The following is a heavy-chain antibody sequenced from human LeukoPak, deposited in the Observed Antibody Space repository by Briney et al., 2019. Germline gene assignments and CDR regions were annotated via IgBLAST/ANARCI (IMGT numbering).Heavy chain of an antibody. Sequence: PGGSLRLSCAASGFTFSNYGIHWARQAPGKGLEWVAVIAYDGSNKYYSDSVKGRFTVSRDNTKNTLYLQMNTLRAEDTAVYYCATDRGWRTSGYYLYYFEYWGQGTLVTYSS. V-gene: IGHV3-30*03. CDR1: GFTFSNYG. CDR2: IAYDGSNK. J-gene: IGHJ4*02. CDR3: ATDRGWRTSGYYLYYFEY. D-gene: IGHD3-3*01.